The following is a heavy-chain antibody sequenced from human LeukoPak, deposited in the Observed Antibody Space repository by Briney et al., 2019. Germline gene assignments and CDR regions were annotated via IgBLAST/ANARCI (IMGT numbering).Heavy chain of an antibody. D-gene: IGHD1-26*01. J-gene: IGHJ4*02. Sequence: SGGSLRLSCTASGFTFSNAWMSWVRQAPGKGLEWVGRIKSKTDGGTTDYAAPVKGRFTISRDDSKHTLYLQMNSLKTEDTAVYYCTTGGGVGARPYWGQGTLVTVSS. CDR1: GFTFSNAW. CDR3: TTGGGVGARPY. CDR2: IKSKTDGGTT. V-gene: IGHV3-15*01.